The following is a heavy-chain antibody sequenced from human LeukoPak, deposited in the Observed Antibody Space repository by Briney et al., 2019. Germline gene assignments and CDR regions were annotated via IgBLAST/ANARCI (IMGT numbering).Heavy chain of an antibody. D-gene: IGHD6-13*01. V-gene: IGHV1-69*06. J-gene: IGHJ6*03. Sequence: SVKVSCKASGGTFSSYAISWVRQAPGQGLEWMGGIIPIFGTANYAQKFQGRVTITADKSTSTAYMELSSLRSEDTAVYYCARDRAAAGKNYYYYYMDVWGKGTTVTISS. CDR1: GGTFSSYA. CDR3: ARDRAAAGKNYYYYYMDV. CDR2: IIPIFGTA.